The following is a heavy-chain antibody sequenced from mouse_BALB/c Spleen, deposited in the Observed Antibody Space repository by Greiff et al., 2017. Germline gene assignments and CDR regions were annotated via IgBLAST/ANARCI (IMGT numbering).Heavy chain of an antibody. Sequence: EVQLQQSGPGLVKPSQSLSLTCTVTGYSITSDYAWNWIRQFPGNKLEWMGYMSYSGSTSYNPSLKSRISITRDTSKNQFFLQLNSVTTEDTATYYCARGTRYFDYWGQGTTRTVSS. CDR2: MSYSGST. D-gene: IGHD3-3*01. CDR1: GYSITSDYA. CDR3: ARGTRYFDY. V-gene: IGHV3-2*02. J-gene: IGHJ2*01.